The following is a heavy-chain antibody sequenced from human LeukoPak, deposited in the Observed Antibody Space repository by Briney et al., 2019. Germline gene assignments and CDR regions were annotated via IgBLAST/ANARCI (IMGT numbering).Heavy chain of an antibody. J-gene: IGHJ4*02. CDR2: ISYDGSNK. CDR1: GFTFDDYG. Sequence: GGSLRLSCAASGFTFDDYGMSWVRQAPGKGLEWVAVISYDGSNKYYADSVKGRFTISRDNSKNTLYLQMNSPRAEDTAVYYCASYHDYGSSWGQGTLVTVSS. V-gene: IGHV3-30*03. CDR3: ASYHDYGSS. D-gene: IGHD4-17*01.